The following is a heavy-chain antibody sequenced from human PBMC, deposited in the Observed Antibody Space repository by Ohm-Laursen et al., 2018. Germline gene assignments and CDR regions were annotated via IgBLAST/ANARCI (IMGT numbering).Heavy chain of an antibody. D-gene: IGHD5-24*01. CDR1: GFTFDDYA. V-gene: IGHV3-9*01. J-gene: IGHJ6*02. CDR3: AKDIGSGYRYYYGMDV. CDR2: ISRNSGSI. Sequence: SLRLSCAASGFTFDDYAMHWVRHAPGKGLEWVSGISRNSGSIGYADSVKGRFTISRDNAKNSLYLQMNSLRAEDTALYYCAKDIGSGYRYYYGMDVWGQGTTVTASS.